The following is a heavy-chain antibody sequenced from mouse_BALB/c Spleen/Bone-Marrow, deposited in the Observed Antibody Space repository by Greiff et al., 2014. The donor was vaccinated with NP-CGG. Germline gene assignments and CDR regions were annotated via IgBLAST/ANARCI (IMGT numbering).Heavy chain of an antibody. V-gene: IGHV1S29*02. D-gene: IGHD2-1*01. CDR3: ARGRAYGNYVWFAY. CDR2: IYPYNGGT. Sequence: EVQLQQSGPELVKPGASVKISCKASGYTFTDYNMHWVKQSHGKSLDWIGYIYPYNGGTGYNQKFKSKATLTVDNPSSTAYMELRSLTSEDSAVYYCARGRAYGNYVWFAYWGQGTLVTVSA. J-gene: IGHJ3*01. CDR1: GYTFTDYN.